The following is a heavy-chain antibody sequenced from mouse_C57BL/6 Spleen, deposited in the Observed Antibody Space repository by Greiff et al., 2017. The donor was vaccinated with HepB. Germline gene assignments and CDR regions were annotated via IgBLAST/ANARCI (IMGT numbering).Heavy chain of an antibody. CDR3: AKVDSSGYWFAY. CDR2: IYPRSGNT. D-gene: IGHD3-2*02. J-gene: IGHJ3*01. Sequence: VQLQQSGAELARPGASVKLSCKASGYTFTSYGISWVKQRTGQGLEWIGEIYPRSGNTYYNEKFKGKATLTADKSSSTAYMELRSLTSEDSAVYFCAKVDSSGYWFAYWGQGTLVTVSA. V-gene: IGHV1-81*01. CDR1: GYTFTSYG.